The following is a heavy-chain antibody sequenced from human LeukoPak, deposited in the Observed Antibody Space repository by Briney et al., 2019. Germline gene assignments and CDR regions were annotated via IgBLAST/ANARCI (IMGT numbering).Heavy chain of an antibody. Sequence: GGSLRLSCAASGFTFSSYSMNWVRQAPGKGLEWVSSISSSSSYIYYADSVKGRFTIPRDNAKNSLYLQMNSLRAEDTAVYYCARGGYCSSTSCYFDYWGQGTLVTVSS. CDR1: GFTFSSYS. CDR2: ISSSSSYI. V-gene: IGHV3-21*01. D-gene: IGHD2-2*01. J-gene: IGHJ4*02. CDR3: ARGGYCSSTSCYFDY.